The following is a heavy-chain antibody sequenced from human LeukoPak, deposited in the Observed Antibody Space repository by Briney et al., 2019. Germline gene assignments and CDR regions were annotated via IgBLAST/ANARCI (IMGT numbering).Heavy chain of an antibody. CDR1: GGSISSSSYY. CDR2: IYYSGST. D-gene: IGHD2-15*01. V-gene: IGHV4-39*07. CDR3: ATHCSGGSCYRGRAFDI. Sequence: PSETLSPTCTVSGGSISSSSYYWGWIRQPPGKGLEWIGSIYYSGSTYYNPSLKSRVTISVDTSKNQFSLKLSSVTAADTAVYYCATHCSGGSCYRGRAFDIWGQGTMVTVSS. J-gene: IGHJ3*02.